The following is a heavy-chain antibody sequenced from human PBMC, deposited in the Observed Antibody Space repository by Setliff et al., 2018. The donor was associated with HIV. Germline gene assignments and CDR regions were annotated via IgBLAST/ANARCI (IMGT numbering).Heavy chain of an antibody. CDR1: GGSITSGSYY. J-gene: IGHJ4*02. D-gene: IGHD2-15*01. V-gene: IGHV4-61*09. Sequence: SETLSLTCTVSGGSITSGSYYWSWIRQPAGKGLEWIGHIYTSGSTNYNPSLKSRVTISVDTSKDQFSLKVSSVTAADTAVYYCARERSGGSCYSSYWGQGTLVTVSS. CDR3: ARERSGGSCYSSY. CDR2: IYTSGST.